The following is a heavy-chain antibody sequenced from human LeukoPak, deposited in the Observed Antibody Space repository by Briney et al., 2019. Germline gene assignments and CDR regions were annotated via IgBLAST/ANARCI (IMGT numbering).Heavy chain of an antibody. CDR3: ARVMSASIWRSYGSYYYYYYMDI. J-gene: IGHJ6*03. CDR2: IKQDGSVK. D-gene: IGHD3-3*01. Sequence: PGGSLRLSCAASGFTFSSYWMSWVRQAPGKGLEWVANIKQDGSVKYSVDSVKGRFTISRDNAKNSLYMQMNSLRAEDTAVYYCARVMSASIWRSYGSYYYYYYMDIWGKGTTVTVSS. CDR1: GFTFSSYW. V-gene: IGHV3-7*01.